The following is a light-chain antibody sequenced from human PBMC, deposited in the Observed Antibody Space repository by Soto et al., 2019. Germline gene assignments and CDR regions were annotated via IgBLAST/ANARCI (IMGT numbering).Light chain of an antibody. CDR2: GNS. J-gene: IGLJ1*01. V-gene: IGLV1-40*01. CDR1: SSNIGAGYD. Sequence: QYALTPPPSVSGAPGQRVTISCTVSSSNIGAGYDVHWYQQLPGTAPKLLIYGNSNRPSGVPDRFSGSKSGTSASLAITGLKAEDEADYYCQSSDSSLSGSRVFGTGTKVTVL. CDR3: QSSDSSLSGSRV.